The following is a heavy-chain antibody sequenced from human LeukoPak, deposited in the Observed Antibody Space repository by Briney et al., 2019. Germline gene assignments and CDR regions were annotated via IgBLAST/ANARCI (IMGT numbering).Heavy chain of an antibody. CDR3: AKDRVCSGGSCYFDY. V-gene: IGHV3-23*01. CDR1: GFTFSSYA. Sequence: GGSLRLSCAASGFTFSSYAMSWVRQAPGKGLEWVSAIGDSGGSTYYADSVKGRFTISRDNSKNTLYLRMNSLRAEDTAVYYCAKDRVCSGGSCYFDYWGQGTLVTVSS. D-gene: IGHD2-15*01. J-gene: IGHJ4*02. CDR2: IGDSGGST.